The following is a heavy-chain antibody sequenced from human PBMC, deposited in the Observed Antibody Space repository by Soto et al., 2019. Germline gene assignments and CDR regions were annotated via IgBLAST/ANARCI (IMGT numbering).Heavy chain of an antibody. J-gene: IGHJ3*02. V-gene: IGHV3-74*01. CDR1: GFTFSSYW. Sequence: EVQLVESGGGLVQPGGSLRLSCAASGFTFSSYWMHWVRQAPGKGLVWVSRINSGGSSTSYAASVKGRFTISRDNAKNTLHLPMTSLSAEDTAVYSCAVPYLYSSSTFDIWCQGTMVTVSS. CDR3: AVPYLYSSSTFDI. D-gene: IGHD6-6*01. CDR2: INSGGSST.